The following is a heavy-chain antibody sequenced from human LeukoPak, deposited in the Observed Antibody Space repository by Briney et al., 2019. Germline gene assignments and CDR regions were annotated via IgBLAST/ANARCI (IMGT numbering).Heavy chain of an antibody. V-gene: IGHV1-2*02. CDR2: INPNHGGT. Sequence: ASVKVSCKASGYTFSDFYIQWVRQAPGQGLEWMAWINPNHGGTNIAQKFQGRVTVTRDTSISTAYMEVTRLTSDDTAVYFCARGEVVYYGSGIWKLDQWGQGTLITVSS. J-gene: IGHJ4*02. CDR3: ARGEVVYYGSGIWKLDQ. CDR1: GYTFSDFY. D-gene: IGHD3-10*01.